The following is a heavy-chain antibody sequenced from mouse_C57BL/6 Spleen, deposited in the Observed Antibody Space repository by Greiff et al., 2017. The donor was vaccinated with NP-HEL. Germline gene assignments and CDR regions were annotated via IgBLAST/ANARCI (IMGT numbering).Heavy chain of an antibody. CDR3: ARSGTGDWYFDV. J-gene: IGHJ1*03. Sequence: QVQLKESGAELVKPGASVKLSCKASGYTFTSYWMQWVKQRPGQGLEWIGEIDPSDSYTNYNQKFKGKATLTVDTSSSTAYMQLSSLTSEDSAVYYCARSGTGDWYFDVWGTGTTVTVSS. CDR1: GYTFTSYW. CDR2: IDPSDSYT. V-gene: IGHV1-50*01. D-gene: IGHD4-1*01.